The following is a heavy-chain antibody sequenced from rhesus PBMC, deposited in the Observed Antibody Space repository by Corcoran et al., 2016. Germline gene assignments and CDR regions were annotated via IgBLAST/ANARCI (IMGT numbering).Heavy chain of an antibody. CDR3: ARDDHNIWTGYYTGNGLDS. CDR1: GFTLSDSY. D-gene: IGHD3-3*01. J-gene: IGHJ6*01. CDR2: ISNGGGST. Sequence: EVQLVESGGGLAKPGGALSLSRAASGFTLSDSYLACVRQAAGKGLAWVSRISNGGGSTWYADSVKGRFTISRENAKNTLYFQMNSLRAEDTAVYYCARDDHNIWTGYYTGNGLDSWGQGVVVTVSS. V-gene: IGHV3-178*01.